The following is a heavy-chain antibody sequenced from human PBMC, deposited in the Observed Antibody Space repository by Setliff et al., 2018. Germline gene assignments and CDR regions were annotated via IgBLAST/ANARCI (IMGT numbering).Heavy chain of an antibody. D-gene: IGHD2-15*01. V-gene: IGHV4-61*01. J-gene: IGHJ4*02. CDR3: AKGGTYRYFDY. CDR1: GESIDSVATGNHY. Sequence: PSETLSLTCIVSGESIDSVATGNHYWNWIRQAPGKGLEWVGFIFYSGDTNSNPSLKSRVTMSVDMSKNQFSLQLNSVTAADTAIYFCAKGGTYRYFDYWGQGTLVTVSS. CDR2: IFYSGDT.